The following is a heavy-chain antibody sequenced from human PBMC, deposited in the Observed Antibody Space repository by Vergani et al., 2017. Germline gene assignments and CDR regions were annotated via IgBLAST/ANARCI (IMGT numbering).Heavy chain of an antibody. J-gene: IGHJ6*02. CDR2: IRSKAYGGTT. V-gene: IGHV3-49*04. D-gene: IGHD3-22*01. CDR3: TREGSSGYAGGYYYGMDV. CDR1: GFTFGDYA. Sequence: EVQLVESGGGLVQPGRSLRLSCTASGFTFGDYAMSWVRQAPGKGLEWVGFIRSKAYGGTTEYAASVKGRFTISRDDSKSIAYLQMNSLKTEDTAVYYCTREGSSGYAGGYYYGMDVWGQGTTVTVSS.